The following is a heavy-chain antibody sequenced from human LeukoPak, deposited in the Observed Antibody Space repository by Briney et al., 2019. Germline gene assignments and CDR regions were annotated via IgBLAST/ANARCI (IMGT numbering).Heavy chain of an antibody. J-gene: IGHJ4*02. Sequence: SGTLSLTCAVSGDSISSGNWWSWVRQPPGKGLEWIGEIHHSGSTNYNPSLKSRVTISVDKPNNQLSLKMTSVTAADTAVYYCARGLVDTGRSRFDCWGQGTLVTVSS. V-gene: IGHV4-4*02. CDR2: IHHSGST. CDR3: ARGLVDTGRSRFDC. CDR1: GDSISSGNW. D-gene: IGHD5-12*01.